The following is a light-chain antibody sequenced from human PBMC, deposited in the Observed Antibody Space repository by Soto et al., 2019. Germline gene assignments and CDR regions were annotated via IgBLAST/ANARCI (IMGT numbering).Light chain of an antibody. V-gene: IGKV3-15*01. J-gene: IGKJ5*01. CDR3: QQRSNWPIT. Sequence: EIVMTQSPATLSVSPGERATLSCRASQSVSSNLAWYQQKPGQAPRLLIYGASTRATGIPARFSGSGSGTEFTLTINRLEPEDFAVYYCQQRSNWPITFGQGTRLEI. CDR1: QSVSSN. CDR2: GAS.